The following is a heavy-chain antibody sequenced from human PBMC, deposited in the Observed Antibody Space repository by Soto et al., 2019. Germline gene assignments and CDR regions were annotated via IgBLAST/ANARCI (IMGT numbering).Heavy chain of an antibody. CDR1: EGSIGGSSGY. CDR3: ARRRFPYYYGSGRLFDY. Sequence: SETMSHRSSVAEGSIGGSSGYWSWISQPPGKGLEWIGSIYYSGSTYYNPSLKSRVTISVDTSKNQFSLKLSSVTAADTAVYYCARRRFPYYYGSGRLFDYWVQGTLVTVSS. D-gene: IGHD3-10*01. J-gene: IGHJ4*02. V-gene: IGHV4-39*01. CDR2: IYYSGST.